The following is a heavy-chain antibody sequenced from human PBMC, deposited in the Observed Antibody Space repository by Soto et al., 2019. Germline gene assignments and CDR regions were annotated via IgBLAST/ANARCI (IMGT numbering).Heavy chain of an antibody. CDR1: GFTFRNYA. V-gene: IGHV3-23*01. D-gene: IGHD1-1*01. Sequence: EVQLLESGGGLVQPGGSLRLSCAASGFTFRNYAVSWVRQAPGKGLEWVSTISGSGGSTNYADSVKGRFTISRDNSKNTLYLQRSGLRAEATAVYCCAKDPVGTHWDYWGQGTLVTVSS. J-gene: IGHJ4*02. CDR3: AKDPVGTHWDY. CDR2: ISGSGGST.